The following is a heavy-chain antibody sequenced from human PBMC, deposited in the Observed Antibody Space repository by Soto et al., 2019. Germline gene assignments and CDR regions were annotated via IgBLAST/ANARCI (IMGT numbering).Heavy chain of an antibody. CDR2: INHSGST. J-gene: IGHJ4*02. V-gene: IGHV4-34*01. CDR3: ARVRRAIAVAGTPDDFDY. CDR1: GGSFSGYY. D-gene: IGHD6-19*01. Sequence: SETLSLTCAVYGGSFSGYYWSWIRQPPGKGLEWIGEINHSGSTNYNPSLKSRVTISVDTSKNQFSLKLSSVTAADTAVYYCARVRRAIAVAGTPDDFDYWGQGTLVTVSS.